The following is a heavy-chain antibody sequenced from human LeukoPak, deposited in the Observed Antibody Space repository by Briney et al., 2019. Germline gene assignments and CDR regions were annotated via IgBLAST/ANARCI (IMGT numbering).Heavy chain of an antibody. J-gene: IGHJ4*02. V-gene: IGHV4-39*01. D-gene: IGHD2-21*02. CDR2: IYYRGST. CDR3: ARSRLRPVVVVTEG. Sequence: SETLSLTCTVSGGSISSSSYYWGWIRQPPGKGLEWIGRIYYRGSTYYNPSLKRRVTISVDTSKNQFSLKLSSVTAADTAVYYCARSRLRPVVVVTEGWGQGTLVTVSS. CDR1: GGSISSSSYY.